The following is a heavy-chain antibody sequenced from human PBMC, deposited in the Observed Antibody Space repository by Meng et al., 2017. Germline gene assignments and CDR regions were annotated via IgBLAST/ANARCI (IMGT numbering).Heavy chain of an antibody. CDR3: ARGYYFYYGMDV. CDR2: ISSSSSYI. V-gene: IGHV3-21*01. J-gene: IGHJ6*02. CDR1: GFTFSSYS. D-gene: IGHD2-15*01. Sequence: GESLKISCAASGFTFSSYSMNWVRQAPGKGLEWVSSISSSSSYIYYADSVKGRFTISRDNAKNSLYLQMNSLRAEDTAVYYCARGYYFYYGMDVWGQGNTVNGAS.